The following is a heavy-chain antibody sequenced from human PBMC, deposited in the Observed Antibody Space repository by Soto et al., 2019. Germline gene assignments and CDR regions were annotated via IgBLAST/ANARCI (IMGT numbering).Heavy chain of an antibody. Sequence: ASVKVSCKASGYTFTSYGISWVRQAPGQGLEWMGWISAYNGNTNYAQKLQGRVTMTTDTSTSTAYMELRSLRSDDTAVYYCARVSMRYYDYIWGSKSPPTTDYWGQGTLVTVSS. J-gene: IGHJ4*02. CDR1: GYTFTSYG. V-gene: IGHV1-18*01. CDR2: ISAYNGNT. CDR3: ARVSMRYYDYIWGSKSPPTTDY. D-gene: IGHD3-16*01.